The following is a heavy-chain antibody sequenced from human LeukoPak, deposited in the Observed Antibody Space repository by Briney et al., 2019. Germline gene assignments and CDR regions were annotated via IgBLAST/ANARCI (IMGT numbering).Heavy chain of an antibody. Sequence: ASVKVSCKVSGYTLTDLSMHWVRQAPGKGLEWMGGFDPEDGETNYAQKFQGRVTMTEDTSTDTAYMELSSLRSEDTAVYYRATGGSYRDYYYYMDVWGKGTTVTISS. CDR2: FDPEDGET. J-gene: IGHJ6*03. CDR1: GYTLTDLS. V-gene: IGHV1-24*01. CDR3: ATGGSYRDYYYYMDV. D-gene: IGHD1-26*01.